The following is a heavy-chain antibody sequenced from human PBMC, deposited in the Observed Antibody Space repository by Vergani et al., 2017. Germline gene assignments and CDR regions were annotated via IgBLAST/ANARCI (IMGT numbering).Heavy chain of an antibody. CDR1: GFTFSSYE. D-gene: IGHD4-17*01. V-gene: IGHV3-48*03. Sequence: EVQLVESGGGLVQPGGSLRLSCAASGFTFSSYEMNWVRQAPGKGLEWVSYISSSGSTIYYADSVKGRFTISRDNAKNSLYLQMNSLRAEDTAVYYCAKDRLRLRYPTGGALDIWGQGTMVTVSS. J-gene: IGHJ3*02. CDR3: AKDRLRLRYPTGGALDI. CDR2: ISSSGSTI.